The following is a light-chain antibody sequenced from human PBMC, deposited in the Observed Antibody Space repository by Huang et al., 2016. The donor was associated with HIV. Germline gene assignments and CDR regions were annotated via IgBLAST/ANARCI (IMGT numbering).Light chain of an antibody. V-gene: IGKV2-28*01. CDR2: LGS. J-gene: IGKJ2*01. Sequence: DIVMTQSPLSLSVAPGVPASISCTSSQRLLNRNGNKYVDWYLPKPGKFPQLLIYLGSKRASGVPERFSGSGSGKNFTLKIGGVEAEDVGVYYCMQALQTPYTFGQGTKLEIK. CDR3: MQALQTPYT. CDR1: QRLLNRNGNKY.